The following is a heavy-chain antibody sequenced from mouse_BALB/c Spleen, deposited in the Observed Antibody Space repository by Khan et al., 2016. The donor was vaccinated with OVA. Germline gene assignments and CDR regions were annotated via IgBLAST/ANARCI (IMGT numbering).Heavy chain of an antibody. Sequence: VQLQESGPGLVAPSQSLSITCTVSGFSLTSYGVHWVRQPPGKGLEWLGVIWAGGGTTYYSALMYRLSISKDSSKSQVFLKMNSLHTDDTAMYYCARREDIWGQGTTLTGSS. CDR2: IWAGGGT. D-gene: IGHD1-3*01. CDR1: GFSLTSYG. CDR3: ARREDI. J-gene: IGHJ2*01. V-gene: IGHV2-9*02.